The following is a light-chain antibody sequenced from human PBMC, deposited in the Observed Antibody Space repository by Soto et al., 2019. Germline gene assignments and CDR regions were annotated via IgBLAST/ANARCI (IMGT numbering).Light chain of an antibody. CDR3: QQSYSAPLT. Sequence: IQMTQSKSSLSASVGDRVTICCRASQNIFTYLNCYQQKPGKAPNLLIFAASTLRSGVPSRVSGSGSGRDFALTISSLQREDFATYHCQQSYSAPLTFGQGTKVDIK. V-gene: IGKV1-39*01. J-gene: IGKJ1*01. CDR2: AAS. CDR1: QNIFTY.